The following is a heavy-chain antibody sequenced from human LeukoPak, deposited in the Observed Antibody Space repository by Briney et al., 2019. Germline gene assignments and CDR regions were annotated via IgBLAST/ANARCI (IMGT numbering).Heavy chain of an antibody. Sequence: SETLSLTCIVSGGSISSSSYYWGWIRQPPGKGLEWIGSIYYSGSTYYNPSLKSRVTISVDTSKNQFSLKLSSVTAADTAVYYCARVACYDGSGSYLCRIDYWGQGTLVTVSS. CDR3: ARVACYDGSGSYLCRIDY. CDR2: IYYSGST. V-gene: IGHV4-39*07. D-gene: IGHD3-10*01. CDR1: GGSISSSSYY. J-gene: IGHJ4*02.